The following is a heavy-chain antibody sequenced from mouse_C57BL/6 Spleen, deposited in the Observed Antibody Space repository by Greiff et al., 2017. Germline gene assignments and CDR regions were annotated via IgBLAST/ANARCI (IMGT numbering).Heavy chain of an antibody. D-gene: IGHD4-1*01. V-gene: IGHV1-22*01. Sequence: EVQLQQSGPELVKPGASVKMSCKASGYTFTDYNMHWVKQSHGKSLEWIGFINPNNGGTNSNQKFKGKATLTVNKSSSTAYMELRSLTSEASAVYGCSWGYWYFDVWGKGTTVTVSS. CDR2: INPNNGGT. CDR1: GYTFTDYN. J-gene: IGHJ1*03. CDR3: SWGYWYFDV.